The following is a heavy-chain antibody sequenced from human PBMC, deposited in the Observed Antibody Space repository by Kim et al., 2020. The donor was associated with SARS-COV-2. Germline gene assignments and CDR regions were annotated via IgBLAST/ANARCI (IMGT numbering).Heavy chain of an antibody. CDR2: LDPSDSYT. V-gene: IGHV5-10-1*01. Sequence: GESLKISCKGSGYSFTSDWISWVRQMPGKGLEWMGRLDPSDSYTNYSPSFQGHVTISADKSISTAYLQWSSLKASDTAMYYCARQTSPGSYYNVWGQGTLVTVSS. CDR3: ARQTSPGSYYNV. J-gene: IGHJ4*02. CDR1: GYSFTSDW. D-gene: IGHD3-10*01.